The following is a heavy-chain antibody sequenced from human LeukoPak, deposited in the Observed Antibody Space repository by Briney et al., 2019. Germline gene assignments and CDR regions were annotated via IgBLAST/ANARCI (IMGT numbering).Heavy chain of an antibody. V-gene: IGHV4-34*01. D-gene: IGHD2-15*01. CDR3: ARIVGKDV. CDR2: VNRSGST. CDR1: GGSFSGYY. Sequence: SETLSLTCAVYGGSFSGYYWSWIRQPPGKGLEWIGEVNRSGSTNYNPSLKSRVTISVDTSKNQFSLKLSSVTAADTAVYYCARIVGKDVWGKGTTVTVSS. J-gene: IGHJ6*04.